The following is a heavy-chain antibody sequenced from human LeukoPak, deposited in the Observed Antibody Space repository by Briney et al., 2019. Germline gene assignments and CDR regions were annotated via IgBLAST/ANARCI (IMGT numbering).Heavy chain of an antibody. Sequence: ASVNVSCKASGYTFTSYAMHWVRQAPGQRLEWMGWINAGNGNTKYSQKFQGRVTITRDTSASTAYMELSSLRSEDTAVYYCAREASSGWYGGLYWFDPWGQGTLVTVSS. J-gene: IGHJ5*02. V-gene: IGHV1-3*01. CDR2: INAGNGNT. CDR3: AREASSGWYGGLYWFDP. D-gene: IGHD6-13*01. CDR1: GYTFTSYA.